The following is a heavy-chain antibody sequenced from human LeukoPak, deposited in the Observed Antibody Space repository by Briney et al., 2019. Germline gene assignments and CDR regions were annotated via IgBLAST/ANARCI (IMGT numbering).Heavy chain of an antibody. CDR1: GFTFSSYW. D-gene: IGHD6-13*01. J-gene: IGHJ4*02. Sequence: GGSLRLSCAASGFTFSSYWMSWVRQAPGKGLEWVANIKQDGSEKYYVDSVKGRFTISRDNAKNSLYLQMNSLRAEDTAVYYCARPYEQQLVWEETYYFDYWGQGTLVTVSS. CDR3: ARPYEQQLVWEETYYFDY. V-gene: IGHV3-7*01. CDR2: IKQDGSEK.